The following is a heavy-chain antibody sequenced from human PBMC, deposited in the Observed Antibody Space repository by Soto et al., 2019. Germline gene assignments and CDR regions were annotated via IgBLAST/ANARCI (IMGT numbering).Heavy chain of an antibody. J-gene: IGHJ5*02. CDR1: GGSIIISSYY. D-gene: IGHD3-3*01. CDR3: AANYDFWSGAYNWFDP. V-gene: IGHV4-39*01. Sequence: PSETRSLTCAVSGGSIIISSYYWGWIRQPPGKGLEWIGSIYYSGSTYYNPSLKSRVTISVDTSKNQFSLKLSSVTAADTAVYYCAANYDFWSGAYNWFDPWGQGDLVTVSS. CDR2: IYYSGST.